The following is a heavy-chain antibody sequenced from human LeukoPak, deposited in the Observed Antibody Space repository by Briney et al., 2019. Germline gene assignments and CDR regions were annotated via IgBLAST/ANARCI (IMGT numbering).Heavy chain of an antibody. CDR2: INHSGST. Sequence: SETLSLTXAVYGGSFSGYYWSWIRQPPGKGLEWIGEINHSGSTNYNPSLKSRVTISVDTSKNQFSLKLSSVTAADTAVYYCARLIYSSSWSDAFDIWGQGTMVTVSS. CDR3: ARLIYSSSWSDAFDI. CDR1: GGSFSGYY. D-gene: IGHD6-13*01. J-gene: IGHJ3*02. V-gene: IGHV4-34*01.